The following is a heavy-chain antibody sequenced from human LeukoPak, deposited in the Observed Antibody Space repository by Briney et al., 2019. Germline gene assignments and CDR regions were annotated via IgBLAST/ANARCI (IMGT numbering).Heavy chain of an antibody. V-gene: IGHV3-33*01. CDR2: IWYDGSNK. CDR3: ARDLSGIAARPPYYYYGMDV. D-gene: IGHD6-6*01. J-gene: IGHJ6*02. Sequence: PGRSLRLSCAASGFTFSSYGMHWVRQAPGKGLEWVAVIWYDGSNKYYADSVKGRFTISRDNSKNTLYLQMNSLRAEDTAVYYCARDLSGIAARPPYYYYGMDVWGQGTTVTVSS. CDR1: GFTFSSYG.